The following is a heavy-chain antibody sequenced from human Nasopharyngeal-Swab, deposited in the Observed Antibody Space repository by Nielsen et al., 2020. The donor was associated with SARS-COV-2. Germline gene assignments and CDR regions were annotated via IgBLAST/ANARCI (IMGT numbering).Heavy chain of an antibody. CDR2: IYYSGST. D-gene: IGHD6-6*01. V-gene: IGHV4-39*07. CDR3: ARVAIAARDIDY. Sequence: WIRQPPGKGLEWIGSIYYSGSTHYNPSLKSRVTMSVDTSKNQFSLKLTSVTAADTAVYYCARVAIAARDIDYWGQGTLVTVSS. J-gene: IGHJ4*02.